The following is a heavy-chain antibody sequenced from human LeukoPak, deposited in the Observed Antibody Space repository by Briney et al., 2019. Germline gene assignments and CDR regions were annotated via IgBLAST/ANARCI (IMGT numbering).Heavy chain of an antibody. CDR1: GYTFTGYY. D-gene: IGHD3-22*01. CDR2: INPNSGGT. Sequence: ASVKVSCKASGYTFTGYYMHWVRQAPGQGLEWMGWINPNSGGTNYAQKFQGRVTMTRDTSISTAYTELSRLRSDDTAVYYCARDHIRITMIAVVINGPGWFDPWGQGTLVTVSS. J-gene: IGHJ5*02. CDR3: ARDHIRITMIAVVINGPGWFDP. V-gene: IGHV1-2*02.